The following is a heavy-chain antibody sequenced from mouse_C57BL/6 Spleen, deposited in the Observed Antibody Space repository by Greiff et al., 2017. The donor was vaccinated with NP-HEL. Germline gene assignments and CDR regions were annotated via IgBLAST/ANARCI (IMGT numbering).Heavy chain of an antibody. V-gene: IGHV1-52*01. CDR1: GYTFTSYW. D-gene: IGHD1-1*01. CDR3: ARGGGSSYNYYAMDY. CDR2: IDPSDSET. Sequence: QVQLQQPGAELVRPGSSVKLSCKASGYTFTSYWMHWVKQRPIQGLEWIGNIDPSDSETHYNQKFKDKATLTVDKSSSTAYMQLSSLTSEDSAVYYCARGGGSSYNYYAMDYWGQGTSVTVSS. J-gene: IGHJ4*01.